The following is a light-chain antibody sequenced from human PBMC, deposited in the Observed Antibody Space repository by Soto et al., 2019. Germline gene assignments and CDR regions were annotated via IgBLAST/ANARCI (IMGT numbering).Light chain of an antibody. Sequence: DIQMTQPPSTLSASVGDRVIITCRASQSVSSWLAWYQHKPGKAPKLLIYKASSLESGVPSRFSGSGSGTEFTLTINSLQPDDFATYYCQQHRSYPVTFGQGTRLEIK. CDR2: KAS. CDR1: QSVSSW. J-gene: IGKJ5*01. V-gene: IGKV1-5*03. CDR3: QQHRSYPVT.